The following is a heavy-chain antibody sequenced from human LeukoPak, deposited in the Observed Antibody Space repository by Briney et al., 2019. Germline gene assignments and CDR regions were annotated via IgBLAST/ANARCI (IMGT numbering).Heavy chain of an antibody. CDR1: GFTFSSYW. CDR3: ARDLMYYYDSSGYSPWYFDY. CDR2: INSDGSST. D-gene: IGHD3-22*01. J-gene: IGHJ4*02. V-gene: IGHV3-74*01. Sequence: GGSLRLSCAASGFTFSSYWMHWVRQAPGKGLVWVSRINSDGSSTSDADSGKGRFTISRDNAKNTLYLQMNSPRAEDTAVYYCARDLMYYYDSSGYSPWYFDYWGQGTLVTVSS.